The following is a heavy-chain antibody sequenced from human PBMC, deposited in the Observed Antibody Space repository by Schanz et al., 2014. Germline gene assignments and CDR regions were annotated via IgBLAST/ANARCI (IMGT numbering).Heavy chain of an antibody. CDR3: VKDDRGDVVVVAANY. Sequence: EVQLLESGGGLVRPGGSLRLSCATSGLNFDYYGMNWVRQAPGKGLEWVSLVSASGGGPFYADSVKGRFTISRDNSRNTVYLQMSSLRAEDTAVYYCVKDDRGDVVVVAANYWGQGAQVIVSS. CDR2: VSASGGGP. CDR1: GLNFDYYG. D-gene: IGHD2-15*01. V-gene: IGHV3-23*01. J-gene: IGHJ4*02.